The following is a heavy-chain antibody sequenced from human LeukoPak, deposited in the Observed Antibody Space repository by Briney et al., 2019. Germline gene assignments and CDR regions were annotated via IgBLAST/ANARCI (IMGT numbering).Heavy chain of an antibody. D-gene: IGHD3-10*01. J-gene: IGHJ4*02. CDR3: AREDYYGSGSYQEGIAY. Sequence: ASVKVSCKASGGTFSSYAISWVRQAPGQGLEWMGRIIPIFGTANYAQKFQGRVTITTDESTSTAYMELSGLRSEDTAVYYCAREDYYGSGSYQEGIAYWGQGTLVTVSS. V-gene: IGHV1-69*05. CDR2: IIPIFGTA. CDR1: GGTFSSYA.